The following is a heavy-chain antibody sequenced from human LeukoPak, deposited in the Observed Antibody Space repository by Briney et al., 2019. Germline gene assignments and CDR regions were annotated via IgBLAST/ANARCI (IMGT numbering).Heavy chain of an antibody. V-gene: IGHV4-39*01. J-gene: IGHJ4*02. D-gene: IGHD5-18*01. CDR3: ARLRIQLRLPSVDY. Sequence: SETLSLTCTVSGGSISSSSYYWGWIRQPPGKGLEWIGSIYYSGSTYYNPSLKSRVTISVDTSKNQFSLKLSSVTAADTAVYYCARLRIQLRLPSVDYWGQGTLVTVSS. CDR1: GGSISSSSYY. CDR2: IYYSGST.